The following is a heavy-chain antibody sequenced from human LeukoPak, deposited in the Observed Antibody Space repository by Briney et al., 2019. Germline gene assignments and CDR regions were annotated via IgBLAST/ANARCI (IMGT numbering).Heavy chain of an antibody. J-gene: IGHJ4*02. CDR2: ISGGGTST. V-gene: IGHV3-23*01. Sequence: GGSLRLSCAASGFTFSSYAMNWVRQAPGKGLEWVSAISGGGTSTYYADSVKGRFTISRDNSKNTLYLQMNSLRAEETAVYYCAKGLYYDSSAYYEYWGQGTLVTVSS. D-gene: IGHD3-22*01. CDR3: AKGLYYDSSAYYEY. CDR1: GFTFSSYA.